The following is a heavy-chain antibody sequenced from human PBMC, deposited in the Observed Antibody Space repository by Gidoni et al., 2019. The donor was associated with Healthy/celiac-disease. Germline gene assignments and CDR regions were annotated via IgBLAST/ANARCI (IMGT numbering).Heavy chain of an antibody. CDR2: IWYDGSNK. CDR3: ARDMMERRFSNWFDP. Sequence: QVQLVESGGGVVQPGRSLRLSCAASGFTFSSYGMHWVRQAPGKGLEWVAVIWYDGSNKYYADSVKGRFTISRDNSKNTLYLQMNSLRAEDTAVYYCARDMMERRFSNWFDPWGQGTLVTVSS. V-gene: IGHV3-33*01. D-gene: IGHD1-1*01. J-gene: IGHJ5*02. CDR1: GFTFSSYG.